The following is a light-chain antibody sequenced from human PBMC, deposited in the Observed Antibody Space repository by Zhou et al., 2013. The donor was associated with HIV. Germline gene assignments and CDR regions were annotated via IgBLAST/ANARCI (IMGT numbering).Light chain of an antibody. CDR1: QGISNY. CDR3: QKYNSAPWT. J-gene: IGKJ1*01. Sequence: DIQMTQSPSSLSASVGDRVTITCRATQGISNYLAWYQQKPGKVPKLLIYGASTLQSGVPSRFSGSGSGTDFTLTISDLQPEDVATYYCQKYNSAPWTFGQGTKVEIK. V-gene: IGKV1-27*01. CDR2: GAS.